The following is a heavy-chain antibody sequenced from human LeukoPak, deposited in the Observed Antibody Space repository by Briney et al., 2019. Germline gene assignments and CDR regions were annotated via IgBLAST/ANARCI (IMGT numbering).Heavy chain of an antibody. J-gene: IGHJ4*02. CDR2: IRYDGSNK. D-gene: IGHD4-17*01. V-gene: IGHV3-30*02. Sequence: GGSLRLSCAASGFSFSGHWMHWVRQAPGKGLEWVAFIRYDGSNKYYADSVKGRFTISRDNSKNTLYLQMNSLRAEDTAVYYCAKSYGGYGDYVDYWGQGTLVTVSS. CDR3: AKSYGGYGDYVDY. CDR1: GFSFSGHW.